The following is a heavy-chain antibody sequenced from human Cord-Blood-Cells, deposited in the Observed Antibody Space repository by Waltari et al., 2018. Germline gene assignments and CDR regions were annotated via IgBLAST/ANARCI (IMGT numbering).Heavy chain of an antibody. J-gene: IGHJ2*01. CDR2: ITHSGST. V-gene: IGHV4-34*01. D-gene: IGHD2-2*02. CDR3: ARVGYCSSTSCYTGRWYFDL. CDR1: GGSFSGYY. Sequence: QVQLQQWGAGLLKPSETLSLSCAVYGGSFSGYYWSWIRQPPGQGLEWIGEITHSGSTNYNPSLKSRVTISVDTSKNQFSLKLSSVTAADTAVYYCARVGYCSSTSCYTGRWYFDLWGRGTLVTVSS.